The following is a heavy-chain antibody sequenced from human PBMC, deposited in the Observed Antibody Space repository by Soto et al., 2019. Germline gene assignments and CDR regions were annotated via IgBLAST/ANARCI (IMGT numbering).Heavy chain of an antibody. V-gene: IGHV4-59*01. CDR1: GGSLSNYY. D-gene: IGHD5-18*01. CDR3: ASDHPHSYGVYYFDY. CDR2: IYSSGST. Sequence: PSETLSLTCTVSGGSLSNYYWNWIRQSPGKGLEWIGYIYSSGSTHYNPSLQNRVTISIDTSKNQVYLKVNSVTAADTAVYYCASDHPHSYGVYYFDYWAQGTPVTVSS. J-gene: IGHJ4*02.